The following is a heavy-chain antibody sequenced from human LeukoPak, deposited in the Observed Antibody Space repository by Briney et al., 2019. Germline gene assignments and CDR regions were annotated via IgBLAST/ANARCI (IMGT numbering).Heavy chain of an antibody. V-gene: IGHV1-8*01. J-gene: IGHJ6*02. CDR3: ARGGDIVGALNGMDV. D-gene: IGHD1-26*01. CDR2: MNPNSGNT. CDR1: GYTFTSYD. Sequence: GASVKVSCKASGYTFTSYDINWVRQATGQGLEWMGWMNPNSGNTGYAQKFQGRVTITRNTSISTAYMELSSLRSEDTAVYYCARGGDIVGALNGMDVWGQGNTVTVSS.